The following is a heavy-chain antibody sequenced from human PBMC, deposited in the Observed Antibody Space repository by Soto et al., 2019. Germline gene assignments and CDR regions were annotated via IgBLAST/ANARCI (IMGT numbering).Heavy chain of an antibody. CDR3: AGFLQRSPGDFDY. V-gene: IGHV1-18*01. J-gene: IGHJ4*02. D-gene: IGHD3-10*01. CDR1: GYTFPSFA. CDR2: ITAYNGDT. Sequence: QVQLVQSGGEVKKPGASVKVSCKASGYTFPSFAFNWVRQAPGQGLEWMGWITAYNGDTKYVPKFQGRVTMTTDTSTSTAYMELRSLRSDDTAVYYCAGFLQRSPGDFDYWGQGTLVTVSS.